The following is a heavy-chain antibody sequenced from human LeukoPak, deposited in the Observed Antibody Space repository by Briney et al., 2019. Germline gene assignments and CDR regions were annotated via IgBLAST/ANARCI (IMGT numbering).Heavy chain of an antibody. J-gene: IGHJ4*02. V-gene: IGHV3-30*18. D-gene: IGHD2-21*02. CDR1: GFTFSSFA. Sequence: GGSLRLSCAASGFTFSSFAMHWVRQAPGKGLEWVAVISFDGSNENYADSVKGRFTISRDNSRNTLYLQMNSLRAEDTAMYYCAKDNTLYCGGDCSLLDYWGQGTLVIVSS. CDR3: AKDNTLYCGGDCSLLDY. CDR2: ISFDGSNE.